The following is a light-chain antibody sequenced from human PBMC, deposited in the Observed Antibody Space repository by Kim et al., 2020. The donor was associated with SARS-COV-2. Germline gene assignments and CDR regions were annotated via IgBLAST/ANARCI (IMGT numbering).Light chain of an antibody. Sequence: AAVEDRVTITCRGSQCISTYLAWFQQKPGEGPQSLIYGASGLQSGVPSRFSGSGSGTDFTLTISSLQPEARATYYCQQYDTYPLTFCGGTKV. J-gene: IGKJ4*01. V-gene: IGKV1-16*01. CDR2: GAS. CDR3: QQYDTYPLT. CDR1: QCISTY.